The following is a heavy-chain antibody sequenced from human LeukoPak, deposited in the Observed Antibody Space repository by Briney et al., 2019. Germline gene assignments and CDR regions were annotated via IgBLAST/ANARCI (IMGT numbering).Heavy chain of an antibody. CDR3: AREFMTTVTTQTFDY. CDR1: GGSISSYY. D-gene: IGHD4-17*01. J-gene: IGHJ4*02. CDR2: IYTSGST. Sequence: SETLSLTCTVSGGSISSYYWSWIRQPAGKGLEWIGRIYTSGSTNYNPSLKSRVTMSVDTSKNQFSLKLSSVTAADTAVYYCAREFMTTVTTQTFDYCRQGTLVTVSS. V-gene: IGHV4-4*07.